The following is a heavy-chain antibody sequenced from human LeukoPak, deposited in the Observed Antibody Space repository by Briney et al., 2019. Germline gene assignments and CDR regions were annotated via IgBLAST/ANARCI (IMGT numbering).Heavy chain of an antibody. CDR2: IYYSGNT. D-gene: IGHD1-14*01. J-gene: IGHJ4*02. Sequence: PSETLSLTCNVSGGSISSYYWSWIRQPPGKGLEWIGYIYYSGNTNYNPSLKSRVTISADTSKNQFSLKLSSVTAADTAMYYCARQRDNALSYFDYWGLGTLVTVSS. CDR3: ARQRDNALSYFDY. CDR1: GGSISSYY. V-gene: IGHV4-59*08.